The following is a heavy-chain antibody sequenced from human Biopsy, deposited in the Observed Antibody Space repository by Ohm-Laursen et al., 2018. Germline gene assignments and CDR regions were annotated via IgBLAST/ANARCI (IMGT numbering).Heavy chain of an antibody. Sequence: SETLSLTCAVSGYSVTNDYYWGWIRQPPGKGLEWIGNIYYDGITYYNPSLKSRVAMSVDTSKNQFSLRLTSVTAADTAVYYCARVAGGYAYYYGVDVWGQGTTVIVSS. CDR3: ARVAGGYAYYYGVDV. J-gene: IGHJ6*02. CDR2: IYYDGIT. CDR1: GYSVTNDYY. D-gene: IGHD5-12*01. V-gene: IGHV4-38-2*01.